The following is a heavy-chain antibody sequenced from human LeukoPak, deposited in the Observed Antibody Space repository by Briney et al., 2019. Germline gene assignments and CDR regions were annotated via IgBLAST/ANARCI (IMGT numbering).Heavy chain of an antibody. V-gene: IGHV3-23*01. J-gene: IGHJ6*04. CDR3: AELGITMIGGV. CDR2: ISGSGGTT. Sequence: GGSLRLSCAASGFTFSSYAMSWVRQAPGKGLEWVSTISGSGGTTYYADSVKGRFTISRDNAKNSLYLQMNSLRAEDTAVYYCAELGITMIGGVWGKGTTVTISS. CDR1: GFTFSSYA. D-gene: IGHD3-10*02.